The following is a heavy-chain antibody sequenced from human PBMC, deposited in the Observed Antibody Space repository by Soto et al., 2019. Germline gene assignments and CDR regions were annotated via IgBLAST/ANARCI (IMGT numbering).Heavy chain of an antibody. V-gene: IGHV1-69*13. Sequence: SVKVSCKASGGTFSSYAISWVRQAPGQGLEWMGGIIPIFGTANYAQKFQGRVTITADESTSTAYMELSSLRSEDTAVYYCAREVGATPGGRLDYWGQGTLVTVSS. CDR1: GGTFSSYA. CDR2: IIPIFGTA. CDR3: AREVGATPGGRLDY. J-gene: IGHJ4*02. D-gene: IGHD1-26*01.